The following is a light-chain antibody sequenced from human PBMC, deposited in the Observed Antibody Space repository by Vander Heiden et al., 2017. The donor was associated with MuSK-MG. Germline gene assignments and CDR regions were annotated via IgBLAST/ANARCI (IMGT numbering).Light chain of an antibody. CDR1: QSISSY. V-gene: IGKV1-39*01. J-gene: IGKJ2*01. CDR2: AAS. CDR3: QQCESNAYT. Sequence: DIQMTPSPSSLSASVGDRVTITCRASQSISSYLNWYQQKPGKAPKLLIYAASSLQSGVPSRFSGSGSGTDFTLTISRLQPEDFATYYCQQCESNAYTFGQGTKMEIK.